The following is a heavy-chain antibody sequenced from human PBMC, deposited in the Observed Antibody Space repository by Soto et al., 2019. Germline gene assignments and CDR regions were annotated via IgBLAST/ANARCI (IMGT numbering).Heavy chain of an antibody. V-gene: IGHV3-23*01. CDR3: ARERTSSGYVDY. Sequence: PWGSLRLSCAASGFTFTNHSMNWVRQAPGKGLAGVSSVSGSGGHTYYAVSVKGRFTISRDNSKNTLYLQMNSLRAEDTALYYCARERTSSGYVDYWGQGPLVTVSS. CDR1: GFTFTNHS. D-gene: IGHD3-22*01. CDR2: VSGSGGHT. J-gene: IGHJ4*02.